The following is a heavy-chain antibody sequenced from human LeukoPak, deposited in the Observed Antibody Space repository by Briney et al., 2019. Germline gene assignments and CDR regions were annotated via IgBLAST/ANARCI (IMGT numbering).Heavy chain of an antibody. Sequence: GVSLSLSCAASGFSFDDYPMHWVRQAPGKGLEWVSLINEDGGKTFYADSVRGRFTISRDSSKHSLYLQMNSLRTEDTALYYCAKDSADGGYFDYWGQGTLVTVSS. CDR3: AKDSADGGYFDY. J-gene: IGHJ4*02. CDR1: GFSFDDYP. CDR2: INEDGGKT. D-gene: IGHD3-10*01. V-gene: IGHV3-43*02.